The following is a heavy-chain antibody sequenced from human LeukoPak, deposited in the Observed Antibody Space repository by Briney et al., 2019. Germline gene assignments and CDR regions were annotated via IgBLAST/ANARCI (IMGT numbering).Heavy chain of an antibody. Sequence: ASVKVSCKASGYTFTRYYMHWVRQAPGQGLDWMGWINPNSGGTTYAQKFQGRVPMTRDKSISTAYMELSRLRSDDTAVYSCARVGGFGEDYYYGMDVWGQGTTVTVSS. V-gene: IGHV1-2*02. CDR3: ARVGGFGEDYYYGMDV. CDR1: GYTFTRYY. J-gene: IGHJ6*02. D-gene: IGHD3-10*01. CDR2: INPNSGGT.